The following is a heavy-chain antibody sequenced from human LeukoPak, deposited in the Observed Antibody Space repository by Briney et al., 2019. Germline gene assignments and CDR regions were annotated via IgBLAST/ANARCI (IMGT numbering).Heavy chain of an antibody. V-gene: IGHV3-30*18. D-gene: IGHD3-22*01. CDR3: AKDAAEYYYDSSGYLNWFDP. CDR1: GFTFSSYG. Sequence: GGSLRLSCAASGFTFSSYGMHRVRQAPGKGLEWVAVISYDGSNKYYADSVKGRFTISRDNSKNTLYLQMNSLRAEDTAVYYCAKDAAEYYYDSSGYLNWFDPWGQGTLVTVSS. J-gene: IGHJ5*02. CDR2: ISYDGSNK.